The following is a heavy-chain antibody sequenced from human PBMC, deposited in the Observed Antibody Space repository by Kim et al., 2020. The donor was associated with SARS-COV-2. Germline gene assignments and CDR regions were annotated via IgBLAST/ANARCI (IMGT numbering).Heavy chain of an antibody. CDR2: IWYDGSNK. D-gene: IGHD2-2*03. V-gene: IGHV3-33*01. J-gene: IGHJ4*02. CDR3: ARVLGIVVVPAATGVDY. CDR1: GFTFSSYG. Sequence: GRSLRLSCAASGFTFSSYGMHWVRQAPGKGLEWVAVIWYDGSNKYYADSVKGRFTISRDNSKNTLYLQMNSLRAEDTAVYYCARVLGIVVVPAATGVDYWGQGTLVTVSS.